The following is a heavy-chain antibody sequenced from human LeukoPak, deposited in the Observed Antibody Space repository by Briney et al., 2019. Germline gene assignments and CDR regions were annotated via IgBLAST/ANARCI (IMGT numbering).Heavy chain of an antibody. J-gene: IGHJ4*02. D-gene: IGHD3-22*01. V-gene: IGHV4-59*08. CDR3: AGGNYYDSSGYSYY. CDR2: IYYSGST. Sequence: LETLSLTCTVSGGSNSSYYWRWIRQPPGKGLEWIGYIYYSGSTNYNPSLKSRVTISVDTSKNQFSLKLSSVTAADTAVYYCAGGNYYDSSGYSYYWGQGTLVTVSS. CDR1: GGSNSSYY.